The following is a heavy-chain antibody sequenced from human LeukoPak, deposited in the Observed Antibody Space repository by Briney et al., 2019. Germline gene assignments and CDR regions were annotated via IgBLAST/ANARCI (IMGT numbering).Heavy chain of an antibody. V-gene: IGHV3-48*04. Sequence: GGSLRLSCAASGFTFSSYSMNWVRQAPGKGLEGVSYISSSSSTIYYADSVKGRFTISRDNAKNSLYLQMNSLSAEDTAVYYCARVEVGATVVYYYYMDVWGKGTTVTVSS. J-gene: IGHJ6*03. CDR1: GFTFSSYS. CDR3: ARVEVGATVVYYYYMDV. D-gene: IGHD1-26*01. CDR2: ISSSSSTI.